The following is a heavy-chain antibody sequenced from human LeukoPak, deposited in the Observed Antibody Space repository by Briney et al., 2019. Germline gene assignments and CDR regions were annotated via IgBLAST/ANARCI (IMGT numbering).Heavy chain of an antibody. J-gene: IGHJ6*04. V-gene: IGHV4-34*01. CDR3: ARPGGVSGMDV. CDR1: GGSFSGYY. D-gene: IGHD1-14*01. Sequence: SETLSLTCAVYGGSFSGYYWSWIRQPPGKGLEWIGEINHSGSTNYNPSLKSRVTISVDTSKNQFSLELSSVTAADTAVYYCARPGGVSGMDVWGKGTTVTVSS. CDR2: INHSGST.